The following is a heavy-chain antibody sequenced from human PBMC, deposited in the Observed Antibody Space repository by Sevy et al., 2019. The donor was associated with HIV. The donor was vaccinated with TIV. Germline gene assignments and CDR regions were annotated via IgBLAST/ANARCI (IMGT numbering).Heavy chain of an antibody. CDR1: GFTFSSYW. CDR3: ARDRCSGVSCYYFDY. D-gene: IGHD2-15*01. Sequence: GGSLRLSCAASGFTFSSYWMSWVRQAPGKGLEWVANIKQDGSEIYYVDSVKGRFTISRDNAKNSLYLQMNSLRAEETAVYYCARDRCSGVSCYYFDYWGQGTLVTVSS. V-gene: IGHV3-7*01. J-gene: IGHJ4*02. CDR2: IKQDGSEI.